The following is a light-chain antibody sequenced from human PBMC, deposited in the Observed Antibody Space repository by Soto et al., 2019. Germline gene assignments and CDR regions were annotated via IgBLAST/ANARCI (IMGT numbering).Light chain of an antibody. CDR1: QSVSNNY. CDR3: QQYGSSGT. V-gene: IGKV3-20*01. CDR2: GAS. J-gene: IGKJ1*01. Sequence: EILLTQSPGTLCLSPGERATLSCRASQSVSNNYLAWYQRKPGKAPRLLIYGASNRATGIPDRLSGSGSGTDFTLTIRRLEPEDFAVYYCQQYGSSGTFGQGTKVDIK.